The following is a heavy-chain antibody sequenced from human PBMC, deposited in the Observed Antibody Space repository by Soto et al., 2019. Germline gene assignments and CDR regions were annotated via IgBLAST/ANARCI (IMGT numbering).Heavy chain of an antibody. J-gene: IGHJ6*02. CDR3: ARGRTAYSSSSIDV. CDR2: SYHSGST. Sequence: PSETLSLTCAVSGGSISSSNWWSWVRQRPGKGLEWIGGSYHSGSTNYNPSLKSRVTISVDKSKNQFSLKICSVTAADTAVYYCARGRTAYSSSSIDVWGQGTTVTASS. D-gene: IGHD6-6*01. CDR1: GGSISSSNW. V-gene: IGHV4-4*02.